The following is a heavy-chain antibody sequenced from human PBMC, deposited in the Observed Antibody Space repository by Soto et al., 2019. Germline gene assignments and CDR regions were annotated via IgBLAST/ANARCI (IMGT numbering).Heavy chain of an antibody. CDR2: ISSSGNII. CDR3: AYDLWSGERSYGMDV. V-gene: IGHV3-48*03. CDR1: GFTFSSYE. J-gene: IGHJ6*02. Sequence: EVQLVESGGGLVQPGGSLRLSCAASGFTFSSYEMNWVRQAPGKGLDWVSYISSSGNIIYYADSVRGRFTISRDNAKNSLYLQMNRLRAEDTAIYFCAYDLWSGERSYGMDVWGQGTTVTVSS. D-gene: IGHD3-3*01.